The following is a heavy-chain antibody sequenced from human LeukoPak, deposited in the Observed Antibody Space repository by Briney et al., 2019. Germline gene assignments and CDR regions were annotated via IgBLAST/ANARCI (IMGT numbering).Heavy chain of an antibody. J-gene: IGHJ4*02. Sequence: GASVKVSCKASGYTFTSYAMHWVRQAPGQRLEWMGWINAGNGNTKYSQKFQGRVTITRDTSASTAYMELSSLRSEDTAVYYCARSYSSSWYHFGYWGQGTLVTVSS. CDR3: ARSYSSSWYHFGY. CDR2: INAGNGNT. CDR1: GYTFTSYA. D-gene: IGHD6-13*01. V-gene: IGHV1-3*01.